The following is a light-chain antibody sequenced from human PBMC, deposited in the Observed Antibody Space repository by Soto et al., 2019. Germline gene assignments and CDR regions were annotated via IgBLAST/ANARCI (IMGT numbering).Light chain of an antibody. CDR2: DAS. J-gene: IGKJ3*01. CDR3: QQYHSYSPLT. Sequence: DIQMTQSPSTLSASVGDRVTVTCRASQSISSWLAWYQQKPGKAPKLLIYDASSLESGVPSRFSGSGSGTEFTLTLSSLQPGDFATYYCQQYHSYSPLTFGPGTKVDIK. V-gene: IGKV1-5*01. CDR1: QSISSW.